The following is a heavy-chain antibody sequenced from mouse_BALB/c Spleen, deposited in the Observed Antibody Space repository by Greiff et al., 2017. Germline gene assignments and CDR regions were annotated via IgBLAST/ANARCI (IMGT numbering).Heavy chain of an antibody. D-gene: IGHD2-14*01. V-gene: IGHV1-54*01. Sequence: VKLMESGAELVRPGTSVKVSCKASGYAFTNYLIEWVKQRPGQGLEWIGVINPGSGGTNYNEKFKGKATLTADKSSSTAYMQLSSLTSDDSAVYFCARDYRYDENAMDYWGQGTSVTVSS. CDR3: ARDYRYDENAMDY. CDR1: GYAFTNYL. J-gene: IGHJ4*01. CDR2: INPGSGGT.